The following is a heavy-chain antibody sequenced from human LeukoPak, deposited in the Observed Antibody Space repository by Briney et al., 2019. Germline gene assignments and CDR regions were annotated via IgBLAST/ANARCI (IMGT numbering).Heavy chain of an antibody. CDR2: VNADGGNT. V-gene: IGHV3-23*01. CDR1: GFNFDNYR. CDR3: KKSVKYGGTWDHFAD. Sequence: GRSLRLSWAASGFNFDNYRMSWVRQAPGKWLEWVSTVNADGGNTYLGASVKGGFPISRDNSKSILILQMNSLGVEEPALYYCKKSVKYGGTWDHFADWGQGTLVTVSS. D-gene: IGHD1-26*01. J-gene: IGHJ4*02.